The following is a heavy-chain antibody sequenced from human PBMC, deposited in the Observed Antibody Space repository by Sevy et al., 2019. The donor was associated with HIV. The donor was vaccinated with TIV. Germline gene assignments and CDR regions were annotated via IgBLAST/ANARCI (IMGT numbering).Heavy chain of an antibody. CDR2: ITSSGRTK. CDR3: ARSTTPGIAVAGTPGYYFDY. V-gene: IGHV3-11*01. D-gene: IGHD6-19*01. CDR1: GFIFTDYY. J-gene: IGHJ4*02. Sequence: GGSLRLSCAASGFIFTDYYMSWIRQAPGKGLEWISYITSSGRTKYYADSVMGRFPISRNNAKNSVYLQMNSLRAEDTAVYYCARSTTPGIAVAGTPGYYFDYWGQGSLVTVSS.